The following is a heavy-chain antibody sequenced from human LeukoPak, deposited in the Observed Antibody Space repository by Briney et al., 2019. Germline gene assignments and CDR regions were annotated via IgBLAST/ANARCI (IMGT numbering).Heavy chain of an antibody. Sequence: ASVKVSCKASGYTFTSYGISWVRQAPGQGLEWMGWISAYNGNTNYAQKLQGRVTMTTDTSTSTAYMELRSLRSDDTAVYYCARDRAGYDILTGSFDYWGQGTLVTVSS. J-gene: IGHJ4*02. V-gene: IGHV1-18*01. D-gene: IGHD3-9*01. CDR2: ISAYNGNT. CDR1: GYTFTSYG. CDR3: ARDRAGYDILTGSFDY.